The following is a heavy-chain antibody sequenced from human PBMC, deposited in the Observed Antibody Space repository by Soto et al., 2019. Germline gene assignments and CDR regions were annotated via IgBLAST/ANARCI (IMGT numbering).Heavy chain of an antibody. CDR2: INAGNGNT. J-gene: IGHJ4*02. D-gene: IGHD2-2*01. CDR1: GYTYTSYA. Sequence: ASVKVSCKASGYTYTSYAMHWVRQAPGQRLEWMGWINAGNGNTKYSQKFQGRVTITRDTSASTAYMELNSLRSEDTAVYYCARDRTPILYCISSRCYDVDFWGQGTLVSVSS. V-gene: IGHV1-3*01. CDR3: ARDRTPILYCISSRCYDVDF.